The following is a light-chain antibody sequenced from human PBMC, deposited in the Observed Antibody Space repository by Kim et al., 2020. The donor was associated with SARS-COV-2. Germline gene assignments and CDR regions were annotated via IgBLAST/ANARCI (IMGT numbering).Light chain of an antibody. Sequence: DIQMTQSPSSLSASVGDRVTITCQASQDINIDLAWFQQKPGKAPKSLIYAASSLHSGVPSKFSGSRSGTDFILTISSLQPEDSGTYFCQQYKSYPITFGQGTRLEIK. J-gene: IGKJ5*01. CDR2: AAS. V-gene: IGKV1-16*02. CDR1: QDINID. CDR3: QQYKSYPIT.